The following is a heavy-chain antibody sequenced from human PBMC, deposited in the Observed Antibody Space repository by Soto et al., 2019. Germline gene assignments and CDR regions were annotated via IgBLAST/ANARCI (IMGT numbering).Heavy chain of an antibody. J-gene: IGHJ2*01. Sequence: QVQLVESGGGVVQPGRSLRLSCAASGFTFSSYGMHWVRQAPGKGLEWVAVIWYDGSNKYYADSVKGRFTISRDNSKNTLYLQMNSLRAEDTAVYYCARDQRWELLNWYFELWGRGTLVTVSS. CDR1: GFTFSSYG. CDR2: IWYDGSNK. D-gene: IGHD1-26*01. V-gene: IGHV3-33*01. CDR3: ARDQRWELLNWYFEL.